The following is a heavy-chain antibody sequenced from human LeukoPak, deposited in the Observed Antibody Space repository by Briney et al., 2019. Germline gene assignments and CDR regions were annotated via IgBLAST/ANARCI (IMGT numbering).Heavy chain of an antibody. CDR2: IYTSGST. D-gene: IGHD2-15*01. Sequence: TLSLTCTVSGGSISSGSYYWSWIRQPAGKGLEWIGRIYTSGSTNYNPSLKSRVTISVDTSKNQFSLKLSSVTAADTAVYYCARNVVVVAANWFDPWGQGTLVTVSS. CDR3: ARNVVVVAANWFDP. CDR1: GGSISSGSYY. V-gene: IGHV4-61*02. J-gene: IGHJ5*02.